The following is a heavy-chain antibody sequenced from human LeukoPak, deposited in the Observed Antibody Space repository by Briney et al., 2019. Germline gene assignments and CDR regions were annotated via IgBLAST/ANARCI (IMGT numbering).Heavy chain of an antibody. CDR3: ASGPGATDFDY. J-gene: IGHJ4*02. V-gene: IGHV1-2*02. D-gene: IGHD1-26*01. Sequence: ASVKVSCKTSGYNFIGYYIHWVRQAPGQGLEWMGWINPNSGGTKYAQKFQGRVTMTRDTSISTAYMVLSSLTPDDTAFYYCASGPGATDFDYWGQGSLVTVSS. CDR2: INPNSGGT. CDR1: GYNFIGYY.